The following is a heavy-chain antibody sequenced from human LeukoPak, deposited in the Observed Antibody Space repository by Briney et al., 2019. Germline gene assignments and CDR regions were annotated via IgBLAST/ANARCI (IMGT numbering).Heavy chain of an antibody. V-gene: IGHV4-38-2*01. CDR3: ARGEGY. CDR1: GYSISSGYY. CDR2: IYYSGST. Sequence: SETLSLTCAVSGYSISSGYYWGWIRQPPGKGLEWIGYIYYSGSTYYNPSLKSRVTISVDTSKSQFSLKLSSVTAADTAVYYCARGEGYWGQGTLVTVSS. J-gene: IGHJ4*02.